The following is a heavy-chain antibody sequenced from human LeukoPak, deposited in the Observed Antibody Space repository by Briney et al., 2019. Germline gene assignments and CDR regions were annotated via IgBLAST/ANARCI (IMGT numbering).Heavy chain of an antibody. CDR1: GYTFTSYG. CDR3: AREGGLGELYNWFDP. V-gene: IGHV1-18*04. D-gene: IGHD3-16*01. CDR2: ISAYNGNT. J-gene: IGHJ5*02. Sequence: ASVKVSCKASGYTFTSYGISWVRQAPGQGLEWMGWISAYNGNTNYAQKLQGRVTMTTDTSTSTAYMELRSLRSDDTAVYYCAREGGLGELYNWFDPWGEGKLVTVSS.